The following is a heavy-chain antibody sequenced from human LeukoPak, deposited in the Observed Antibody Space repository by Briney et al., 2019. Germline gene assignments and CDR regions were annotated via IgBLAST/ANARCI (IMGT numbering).Heavy chain of an antibody. CDR3: ARDRDILTGFYYYGMDA. Sequence: GGSLRLSCAASGFTFSSYGMHWVRQAPGKGLEWVALISYDGSNKYYTDSVKGRFTISRDNSKNTLYLQINSLRAEETAVYFCARDRDILTGFYYYGMDAWGQGTTVTVSS. J-gene: IGHJ6*02. CDR2: ISYDGSNK. CDR1: GFTFSSYG. D-gene: IGHD3-9*01. V-gene: IGHV3-30*19.